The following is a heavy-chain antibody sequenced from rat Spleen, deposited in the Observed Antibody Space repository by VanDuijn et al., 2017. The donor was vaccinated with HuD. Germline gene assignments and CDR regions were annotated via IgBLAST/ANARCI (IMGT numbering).Heavy chain of an antibody. CDR1: GFTFRNYG. CDR3: TRVNERSYVMDG. Sequence: EVQLVESGGGLVQPGRSLKLSCAASGFTFRNYGMHWIRQAPAKGLEWVASISPSGGTHYPDSVKGRFTISRDTAKSTLYLQMNSLRSEDTAIYYCTRVNERSYVMDGWGQGASVTVSS. CDR2: ISPSGGT. V-gene: IGHV5-19*01. J-gene: IGHJ4*01.